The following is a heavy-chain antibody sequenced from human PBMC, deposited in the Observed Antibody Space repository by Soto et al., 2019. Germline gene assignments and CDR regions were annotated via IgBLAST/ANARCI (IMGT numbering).Heavy chain of an antibody. CDR2: ISGSGGST. Sequence: EVQLLESGGGLVQPGGSLRLSCAASGFTFSSYAMSWVRQVPGKGLEWVSAISGSGGSTYYADSVKGRFTISRDNSKNTLYLQMNSLRAEDTAVYYCAKDQVPTTGEFDYWGQGALVTVSS. D-gene: IGHD1-26*01. J-gene: IGHJ4*02. CDR3: AKDQVPTTGEFDY. CDR1: GFTFSSYA. V-gene: IGHV3-23*01.